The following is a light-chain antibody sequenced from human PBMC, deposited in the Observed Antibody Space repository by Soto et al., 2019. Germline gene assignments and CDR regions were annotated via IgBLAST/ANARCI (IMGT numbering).Light chain of an antibody. CDR1: QTIYVTY. Sequence: EIILTQSPRALSSSPGERVTLSCRASQTIYVTYLAWYQHKPGQPPRLLMYHAVNRATGTPDRFSGSGPSRSGTDFNLTISRLEPEDFAVYYCHQYGTSPYSFGQGTKLE. J-gene: IGKJ2*01. CDR3: HQYGTSPYS. CDR2: HAV. V-gene: IGKV3-20*01.